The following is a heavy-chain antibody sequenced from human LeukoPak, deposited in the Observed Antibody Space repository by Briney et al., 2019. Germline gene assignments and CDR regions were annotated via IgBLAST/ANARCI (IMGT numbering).Heavy chain of an antibody. J-gene: IGHJ4*02. V-gene: IGHV1-18*01. Sequence: ASVKLSCKASGYTFTSYGISWVRQAPGQGLEWMGWISAYNGNRNYAQKLQGRVTMTTDTSTSTAYMELRSLRSDDAAVYYCARVASTLWFGELFTKYYFDYWGQGTLVTVSS. D-gene: IGHD3-10*01. CDR3: ARVASTLWFGELFTKYYFDY. CDR1: GYTFTSYG. CDR2: ISAYNGNR.